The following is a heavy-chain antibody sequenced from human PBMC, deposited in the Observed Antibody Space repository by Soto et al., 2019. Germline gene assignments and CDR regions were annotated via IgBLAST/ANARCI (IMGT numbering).Heavy chain of an antibody. CDR3: ARGVSRYYYYGMDV. V-gene: IGHV3-33*01. D-gene: IGHD2-8*01. CDR2: IWYDGSNK. J-gene: IGHJ6*02. Sequence: GGSLRLSCAASGFTFSSYGMHWVRQAPGKGLEWVAVIWYDGSNKYYADSVKGRFTISRDNSKNTLYLQMNSLRAEDTAVYYCARGVSRYYYYGMDVWGQGTTVTVSS. CDR1: GFTFSSYG.